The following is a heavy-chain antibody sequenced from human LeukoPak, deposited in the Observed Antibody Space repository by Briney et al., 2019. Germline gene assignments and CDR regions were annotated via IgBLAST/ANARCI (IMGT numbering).Heavy chain of an antibody. CDR1: GGSISSGDYY. Sequence: SRTLSLTCTVSGGSISSGDYYWSWIRQPPGKGLEWIGYIYYSGSTYYNPSLKSRVTISVDTSKNQFSLKLSSVTAADTAVYYCARTTHYDFWSGPNAEYFQHWGQGTLVTVSS. J-gene: IGHJ1*01. CDR3: ARTTHYDFWSGPNAEYFQH. V-gene: IGHV4-30-4*08. D-gene: IGHD3-3*01. CDR2: IYYSGST.